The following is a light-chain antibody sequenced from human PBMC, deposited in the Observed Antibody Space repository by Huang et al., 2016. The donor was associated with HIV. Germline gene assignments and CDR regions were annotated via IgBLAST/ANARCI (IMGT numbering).Light chain of an antibody. V-gene: IGKV1-39*01. J-gene: IGKJ1*01. CDR3: QQSFSVPRT. CDR1: PNITKS. CDR2: TAS. Sequence: DIQMTQSPPSLSASVGDRVTFTCRANPNITKSLNWYQQKPGKAPKPLIYTASTLESGVPSRFSGSGSGSRFTLNIGDLQPEDFATYYCQQSFSVPRTFG.